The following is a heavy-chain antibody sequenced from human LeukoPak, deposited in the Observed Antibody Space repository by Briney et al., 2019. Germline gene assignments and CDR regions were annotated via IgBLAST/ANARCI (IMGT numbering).Heavy chain of an antibody. V-gene: IGHV7-4-1*02. CDR2: INTNTGNP. Sequence: ASVKVSCKASGYTFTSYAMNWVRQAPGQVLEWMGWINTNTGNPTYAQGFTGRFVFSLDTPVSTAYLQISSLKAEDTAVYYCARDTLGYCSSTSCELNAFDIWGPGTMVTVSS. D-gene: IGHD2-2*01. CDR1: GYTFTSYA. CDR3: ARDTLGYCSSTSCELNAFDI. J-gene: IGHJ3*02.